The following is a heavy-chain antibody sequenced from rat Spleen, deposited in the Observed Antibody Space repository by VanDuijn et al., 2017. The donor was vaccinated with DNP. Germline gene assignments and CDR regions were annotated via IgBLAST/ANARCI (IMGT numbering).Heavy chain of an antibody. D-gene: IGHD1-12*02. Sequence: EVQLQESGPGLVKPSQSLSLTCSVTGYSITSNYWGWIRKFPGNKMEWVGHISYRGSTTYNPSLKSRISIIRDTSKNQFFLQLNSVTADDTATYYCATRAPGSYYYGGYFEYWGQGVMVTVSS. J-gene: IGHJ2*01. CDR1: GYSITSNY. CDR2: ISYRGST. V-gene: IGHV3-1*01. CDR3: ATRAPGSYYYGGYFEY.